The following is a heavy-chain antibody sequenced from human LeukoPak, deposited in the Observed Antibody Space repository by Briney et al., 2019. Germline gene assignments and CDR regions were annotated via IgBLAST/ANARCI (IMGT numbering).Heavy chain of an antibody. CDR2: IGTAGDT. CDR3: AREGLGMDV. V-gene: IGHV3-13*04. D-gene: IGHD1-26*01. Sequence: GGSLRLSCAASGFTFSNYDMHWVRQATGKGLEWVSTIGTAGDTYYPGSVKGRFTISRENAKNSLCLQMNSLRAGDTAVYYCAREGLGMDVWGQGATVTVSS. CDR1: GFTFSNYD. J-gene: IGHJ6*02.